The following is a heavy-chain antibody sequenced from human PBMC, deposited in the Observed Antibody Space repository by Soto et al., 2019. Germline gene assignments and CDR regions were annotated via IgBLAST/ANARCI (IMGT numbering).Heavy chain of an antibody. V-gene: IGHV3-21*01. J-gene: IGHJ4*02. CDR1: GFTFSSYS. CDR3: ARDRRYSSTSGQGDTFDY. Sequence: EVQLVESGGGLVKPGGSLRLSCAASGFTFSSYSMNWVRQAPGKGLEWVSSISSSSSYIYYADSVKGRFTISRDNSKNTLYLQMNSLRVEDTAVYYCARDRRYSSTSGQGDTFDYWGQGTLVTVSS. CDR2: ISSSSSYI. D-gene: IGHD6-6*01.